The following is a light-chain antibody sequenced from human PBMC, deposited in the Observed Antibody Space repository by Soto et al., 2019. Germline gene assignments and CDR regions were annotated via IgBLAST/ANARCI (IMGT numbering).Light chain of an antibody. Sequence: EFVLTQSPGTLSLSPVERATLSCMASQTVRNNYLAWYQQKPGQAPRLLIYDASSRATGIPDRFSGGGSGTDFTLTISRLEPEDFAMYYCRQYGRSLGFAFGGGTKVDIK. CDR1: QTVRNNY. CDR3: RQYGRSLGFA. V-gene: IGKV3-20*01. CDR2: DAS. J-gene: IGKJ4*01.